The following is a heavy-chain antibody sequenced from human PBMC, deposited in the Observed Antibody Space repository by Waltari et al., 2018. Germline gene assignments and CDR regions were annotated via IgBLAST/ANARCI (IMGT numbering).Heavy chain of an antibody. D-gene: IGHD2-21*01. V-gene: IGHV4-38-2*02. J-gene: IGHJ5*02. CDR1: GYSITTGFS. CDR3: ARECGADCP. Sequence: QVRLQESGPGLVKPSETLSHICDVSGYSITTGFSWGWIRQPPGKGLEVIGTISHSGRTYYNSSLESRVTISLDTSKNQFSLKLTSVTAADTAVYYCARECGADCPWGQGTLVTVSS. CDR2: ISHSGRT.